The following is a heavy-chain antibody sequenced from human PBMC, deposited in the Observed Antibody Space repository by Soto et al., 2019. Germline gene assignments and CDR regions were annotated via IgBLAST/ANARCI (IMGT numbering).Heavy chain of an antibody. CDR1: GGTFTSYD. CDR2: MDPKTGNT. Sequence: ASVKVSCKASGGTFTSYDINWVRQATGQGLEWMGWMDPKTGNTDYGQKFQGRVTMTRNTSISTAYMELSSLTSEDTAVYYCARGRGWRDYWGQGTLVTVSS. D-gene: IGHD6-19*01. V-gene: IGHV1-8*01. J-gene: IGHJ4*02. CDR3: ARGRGWRDY.